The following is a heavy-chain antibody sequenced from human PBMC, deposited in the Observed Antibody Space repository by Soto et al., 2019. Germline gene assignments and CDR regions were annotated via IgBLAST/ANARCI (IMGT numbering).Heavy chain of an antibody. CDR1: GGSISSGGYY. CDR2: IYYSGST. V-gene: IGHV4-31*03. J-gene: IGHJ6*02. CDR3: ARERRAYGSGSYYGMDV. Sequence: QVQLQESGPGLVKPSQTLSLTCTVSGGSISSGGYYWSRIRQHPGKGLEWIGYIYYSGSTYYNPSLKSRVTISVDTSKNQFSLKLSSVTAADTAVYYCARERRAYGSGSYYGMDVWGQGTTVTVSS. D-gene: IGHD3-10*01.